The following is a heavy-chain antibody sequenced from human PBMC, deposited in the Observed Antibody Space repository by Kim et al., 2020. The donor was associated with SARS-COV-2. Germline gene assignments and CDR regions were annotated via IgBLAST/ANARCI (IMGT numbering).Heavy chain of an antibody. CDR3: ARGPITIYSYYYYGMDV. V-gene: IGHV4-34*01. J-gene: IGHJ6*02. CDR2: INHSGST. Sequence: SETLSLTCAVYGGSFSGYYWSWIRQPPGKGLEWIGEINHSGSTNYNPSLKSRVTISVDTSKNQFSLKLSSVTAADTAVYYCARGPITIYSYYYYGMDVWGQGTTVTVSS. D-gene: IGHD3-9*01. CDR1: GGSFSGYY.